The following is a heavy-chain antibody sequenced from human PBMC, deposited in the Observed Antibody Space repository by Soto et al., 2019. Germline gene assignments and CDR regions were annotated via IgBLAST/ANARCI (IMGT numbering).Heavy chain of an antibody. V-gene: IGHV1-18*01. CDR3: ANYIIVIPGAKLLAY. D-gene: IGHD2-2*01. Sequence: GASVKVSCKASGYTFTSYGISWVRQAPGQGLEWMGWISAYNGNTNYAQKLQGRVTMTTDTSTSTAYMELRSLRSDDTAVYYCANYIIVIPGAKLLAYCGQGALVTVSS. CDR2: ISAYNGNT. J-gene: IGHJ4*02. CDR1: GYTFTSYG.